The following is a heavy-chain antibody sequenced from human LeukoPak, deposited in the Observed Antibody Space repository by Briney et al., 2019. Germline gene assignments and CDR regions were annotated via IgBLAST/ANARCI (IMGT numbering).Heavy chain of an antibody. Sequence: GGSLRLSCAASGFTFSTYAMHWVRQVPGKGLEYVSAITNNGGIAYYANSVKGRFTISRDNSKNTLYLQMGSLRAEDMAVYYCARVGRGDAFDIWGHGTMVTVSS. CDR1: GFTFSTYA. V-gene: IGHV3-64*01. D-gene: IGHD1-26*01. CDR3: ARVGRGDAFDI. CDR2: ITNNGGIA. J-gene: IGHJ3*02.